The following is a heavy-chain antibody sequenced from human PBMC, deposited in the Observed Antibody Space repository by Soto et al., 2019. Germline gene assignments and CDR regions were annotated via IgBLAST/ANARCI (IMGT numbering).Heavy chain of an antibody. D-gene: IGHD6-6*01. Sequence: PGGSLRLSCAASGFTFSIFGMHWVRQAPGEGLEWVAVMSSDGGNKYYADSVKGRFTISRDNSKNTLFLQMNSLRAEDTAVYFCARGYVSSDYWGQGTLVTVSS. J-gene: IGHJ4*02. V-gene: IGHV3-33*01. CDR1: GFTFSIFG. CDR3: ARGYVSSDY. CDR2: MSSDGGNK.